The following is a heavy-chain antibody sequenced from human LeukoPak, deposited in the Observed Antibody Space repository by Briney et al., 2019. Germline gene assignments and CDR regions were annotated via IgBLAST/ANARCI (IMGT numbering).Heavy chain of an antibody. Sequence: GASVKVSCKASGYTFTGYYMHWVRQAPGQGLEWMGRINPNSGGTNYAQKFQGRVTMTRDTFISTAYMELSRLRSDDTAVYYCARMYSSGWYDDYWGQGILVSVSS. J-gene: IGHJ4*02. V-gene: IGHV1-2*06. D-gene: IGHD6-19*01. CDR3: ARMYSSGWYDDY. CDR1: GYTFTGYY. CDR2: INPNSGGT.